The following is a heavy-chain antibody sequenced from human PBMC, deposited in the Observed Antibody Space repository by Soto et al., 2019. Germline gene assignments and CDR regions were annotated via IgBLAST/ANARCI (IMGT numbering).Heavy chain of an antibody. J-gene: IGHJ6*02. CDR3: ARDQKLDHNVNYYYYYGMDV. CDR1: GFTFSSHG. CDR2: IWYDGSNK. D-gene: IGHD4-4*01. Sequence: GGSLRLSCAASGFTFSSHGMHWVRQAPGKGLEWVAVIWYDGSNKYYADSVKGRFTISRDNSKNTLYLQMNSLRAEDTAVYYCARDQKLDHNVNYYYYYGMDVWGQGTTVTVSS. V-gene: IGHV3-33*01.